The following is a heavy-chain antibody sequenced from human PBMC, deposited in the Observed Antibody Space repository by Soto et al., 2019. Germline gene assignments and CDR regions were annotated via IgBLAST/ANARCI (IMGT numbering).Heavy chain of an antibody. D-gene: IGHD6-25*01. CDR1: GFNFRNNG. CDR3: ASDSGGYSNYLAS. V-gene: IGHV3-30*03. CDR2: ISHDGGHE. J-gene: IGHJ4*02. Sequence: QVHLVESGGGVVQPGRSLRLSCAASGFNFRNNGMHWVRQVPGKGLEFVAVISHDGGHEDYADSVKGRFTISRDNSNNMLFLQMNSLRPDDTAVYYCASDSGGYSNYLASWGQGTLVTVSS.